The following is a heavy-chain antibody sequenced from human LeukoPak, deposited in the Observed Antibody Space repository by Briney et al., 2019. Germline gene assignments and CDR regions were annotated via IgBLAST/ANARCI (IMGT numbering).Heavy chain of an antibody. CDR2: INPNSGGT. D-gene: IGHD3-10*01. J-gene: IGHJ4*02. CDR1: GYTFTGYY. CDR3: ARVLYRGINPGGY. V-gene: IGHV1-8*03. Sequence: ASVKVSCKASGYTFTGYYMHWVRQAPGQGLEWMGWINPNSGGTGYAQKFQGRVTITRNTSISTAYMELSSLRSEDTAVYYCARVLYRGINPGGYWGQGTLVTVSS.